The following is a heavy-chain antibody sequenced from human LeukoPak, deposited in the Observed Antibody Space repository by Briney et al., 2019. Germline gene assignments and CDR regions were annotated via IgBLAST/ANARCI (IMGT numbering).Heavy chain of an antibody. Sequence: SETLSLTCTVSGGSISSYYWSWIRQPPGKGLEWIGYIYYSGSTNYNPSLKSRVTISVDTSKNQFSLKLSSVTAADTAVYYCARRGVVVPAAIPFDYWGQGTLVTVSS. CDR2: IYYSGST. CDR3: ARRGVVVPAAIPFDY. V-gene: IGHV4-59*12. CDR1: GGSISSYY. J-gene: IGHJ4*02. D-gene: IGHD2-2*01.